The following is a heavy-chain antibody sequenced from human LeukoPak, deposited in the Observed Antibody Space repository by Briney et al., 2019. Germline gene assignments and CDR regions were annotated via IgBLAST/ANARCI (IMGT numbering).Heavy chain of an antibody. Sequence: PGGSLRLSCAASGFTFSTHWMSWVRQAPGRGLEWVANINHDGSDKYYVDSVKGRFTISRDNAKNSLYLRMNSLRAEDTTVYYCARDMFSGSYSGVNYWGQGILVTVSS. J-gene: IGHJ4*02. CDR2: INHDGSDK. CDR3: ARDMFSGSYSGVNY. V-gene: IGHV3-7*04. CDR1: GFTFSTHW. D-gene: IGHD1-26*01.